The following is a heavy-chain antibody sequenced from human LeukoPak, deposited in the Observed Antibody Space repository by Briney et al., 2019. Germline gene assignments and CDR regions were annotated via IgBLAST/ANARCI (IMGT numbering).Heavy chain of an antibody. CDR1: LDSTTSNF. CDR3: AREILGGFNPGAY. D-gene: IGHD1-14*01. CDR2: IHRSGSP. J-gene: IGHJ4*02. V-gene: IGHV4-4*02. Sequence: PSETLSLTCTVSLDSTTSNFWSWVRQPPGKGLEWTGEIHRSGSPNYNPSLQSRVTISIDSSRNQIVLGLSSVTAADTAVYYCAREILGGFNPGAYWGQGILVTVSS.